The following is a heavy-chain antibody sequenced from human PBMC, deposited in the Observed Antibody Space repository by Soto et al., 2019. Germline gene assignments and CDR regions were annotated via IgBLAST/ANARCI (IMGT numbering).Heavy chain of an antibody. CDR2: ISYDGSNK. CDR3: ARDRGELLIFDY. V-gene: IGHV3-30-3*01. Sequence: GSLRLSCAASGFTFSSYAMHWVRQAPGKGLEWVAVISYDGSNKYYADSVKGRFTISRDNSKNTLYLQMNSLRAEDTAVYYCARDRGELLIFDYWGQGTLVTVSS. D-gene: IGHD1-26*01. J-gene: IGHJ4*02. CDR1: GFTFSSYA.